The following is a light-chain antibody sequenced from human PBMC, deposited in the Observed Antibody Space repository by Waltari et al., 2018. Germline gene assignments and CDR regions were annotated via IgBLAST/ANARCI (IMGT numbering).Light chain of an antibody. J-gene: IGLJ2*01. V-gene: IGLV2-14*03. Sequence: QSALTQPASVSGSPGQSITISCTGTSSDVGAYYHVSWYQQRPGKVPKLMIYDVSSRPSGVSNRFSGSKSGNTASLTISGLQPEDEADYYCNSYTATNILVFGGGTKVTVL. CDR1: SSDVGAYYH. CDR3: NSYTATNILV. CDR2: DVS.